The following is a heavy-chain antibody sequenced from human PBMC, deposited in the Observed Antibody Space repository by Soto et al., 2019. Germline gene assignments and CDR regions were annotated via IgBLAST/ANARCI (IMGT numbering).Heavy chain of an antibody. J-gene: IGHJ4*02. CDR1: GFTFSSYS. CDR2: ISSSSSTI. Sequence: PGGSLRLSCAASGFTFSSYSMNWVRQAPGKGLEWVSYISSSSSTIYYADSVKGRFTISRDNAKNSLYLQMNSLRTEDTAVYYCARALDFWSAYFDYWGQGSLVTVSS. CDR3: ARALDFWSAYFDY. D-gene: IGHD3-3*01. V-gene: IGHV3-48*01.